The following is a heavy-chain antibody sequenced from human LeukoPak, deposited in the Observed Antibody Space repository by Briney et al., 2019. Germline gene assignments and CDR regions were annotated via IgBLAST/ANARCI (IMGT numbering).Heavy chain of an antibody. V-gene: IGHV4-39*01. CDR2: FYYTGTI. CDR3: ARQGVVPNKAGWYFDL. J-gene: IGHJ2*01. Sequence: PSETLSLTCIVSDGSMSSTDHLWGWIRQPPGKGLEWIGSFYYTGTIFYSPSLESRGTISIDTSKNQFSLKIRSVTAADTAVYYCARQGVVPNKAGWYFDLWGRGALVTVSS. D-gene: IGHD3-10*01. CDR1: DGSMSSTDHL.